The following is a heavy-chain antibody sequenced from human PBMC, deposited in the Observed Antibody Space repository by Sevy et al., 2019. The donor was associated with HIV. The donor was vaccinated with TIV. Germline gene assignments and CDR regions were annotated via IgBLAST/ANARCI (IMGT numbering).Heavy chain of an antibody. V-gene: IGHV3-33*01. CDR1: GFTFSSYG. CDR3: ARAPYDSSAFPPYWYFDL. CDR2: IWYDGSNK. D-gene: IGHD3-22*01. Sequence: GGSLRLSCAASGFTFSSYGMHWVRQAPGKGLEWVAVIWYDGSNKYYADSVKGRFTNSRDNSKNTLYLQMNTQGAEETAVYYCARAPYDSSAFPPYWYFDLWGRGTLVTVSS. J-gene: IGHJ2*01.